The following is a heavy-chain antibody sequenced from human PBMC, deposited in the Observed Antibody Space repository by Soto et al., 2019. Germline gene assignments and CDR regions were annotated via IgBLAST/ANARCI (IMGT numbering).Heavy chain of an antibody. Sequence: ASVKVSCKASGYTFTSDGISWVRQAPGQGLEWTGWISAYNGNTNYAQKLQGRVTMTTDTSTSTAYMELRSLRSDDTAVYYCARESDPYGSGSNSDYWGQGTLVTVSS. D-gene: IGHD3-10*01. CDR2: ISAYNGNT. V-gene: IGHV1-18*01. CDR1: GYTFTSDG. J-gene: IGHJ4*02. CDR3: ARESDPYGSGSNSDY.